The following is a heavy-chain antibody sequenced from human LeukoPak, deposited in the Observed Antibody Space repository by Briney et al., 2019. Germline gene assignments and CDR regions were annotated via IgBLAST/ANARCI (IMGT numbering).Heavy chain of an antibody. CDR3: ARDPRLGILTD. Sequence: PGGSLRLSCAASGFTFSSYWMHWVRQAPGKGLEWVSSISSSSSYIYYADSVKGRFTISRDNAKNSLYLQMNSLRAEDTAVYYCARDPRLGILTDWGQGTMVTVSS. CDR2: ISSSSSYI. J-gene: IGHJ3*01. D-gene: IGHD3-9*01. CDR1: GFTFSSYW. V-gene: IGHV3-21*01.